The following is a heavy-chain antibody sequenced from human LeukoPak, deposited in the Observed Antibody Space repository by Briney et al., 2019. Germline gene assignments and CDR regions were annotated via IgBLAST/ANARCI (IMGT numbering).Heavy chain of an antibody. Sequence: GGSLRLSCAASGFTVSSNYMSWVRQAPGKGLEWVSSISSSSYIYYADSVKGRFTISRDNAKNSLYLQMNSLRAEDTAVYYCASSEGYSYGDYWGQGTLVTVSS. J-gene: IGHJ4*02. CDR1: GFTVSSNY. CDR3: ASSEGYSYGDY. V-gene: IGHV3-69-1*01. CDR2: ISSSSYI. D-gene: IGHD5-18*01.